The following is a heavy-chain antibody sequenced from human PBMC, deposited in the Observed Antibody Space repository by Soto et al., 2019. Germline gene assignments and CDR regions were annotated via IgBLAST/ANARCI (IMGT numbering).Heavy chain of an antibody. Sequence: ASVKVSCKASGYTFTGHYIHWVRLAPGQGLEWMGWINPNSGGTSYPQRFQGCVTMTRDTSISTAYMELSSLRSDDTAVYYCARDGIVATIGTFDYWGQGTLVTVSS. CDR2: INPNSGGT. V-gene: IGHV1-2*04. CDR1: GYTFTGHY. CDR3: ARDGIVATIGTFDY. J-gene: IGHJ4*02. D-gene: IGHD5-12*01.